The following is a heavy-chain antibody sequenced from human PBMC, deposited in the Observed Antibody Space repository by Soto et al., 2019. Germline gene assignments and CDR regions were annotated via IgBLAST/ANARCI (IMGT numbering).Heavy chain of an antibody. D-gene: IGHD6-25*01. V-gene: IGHV4-59*01. CDR3: SRIGGYHGPLDY. CDR2: TYHRGST. CDR1: GVSISSYF. J-gene: IGHJ4*02. Sequence: PSETLSLTCSASGVSISSYFWSWIRQAPGRGLEWIGYTYHRGSTNYSPSLRSRVAISLDTSESQFSLKVNSVTAADTAVYYGSRIGGYHGPLDYWGQGTPVTVSS.